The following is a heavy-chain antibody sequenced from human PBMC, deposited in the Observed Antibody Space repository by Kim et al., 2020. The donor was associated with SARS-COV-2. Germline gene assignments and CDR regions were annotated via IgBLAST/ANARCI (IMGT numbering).Heavy chain of an antibody. Sequence: SETLSLTCTVSGGSISSSSYYWGWIRQPPGKGLELIGSIYYSGSTYYNPSLKSRVTISVDTSKNQFSLKLSSVTAADTAVYYCARRYYDFWSGAHGLVSYWYFDLWGRGTLVTVSS. CDR2: IYYSGST. CDR1: GGSISSSSYY. V-gene: IGHV4-39*01. D-gene: IGHD3-3*01. CDR3: ARRYYDFWSGAHGLVSYWYFDL. J-gene: IGHJ2*01.